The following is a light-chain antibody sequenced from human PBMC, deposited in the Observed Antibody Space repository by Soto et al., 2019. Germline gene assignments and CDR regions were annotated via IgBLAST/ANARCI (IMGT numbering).Light chain of an antibody. CDR1: HSAGNF. Sequence: EIVMTQSPATLSVSPGETASLSCRASHSAGNFLAWYQQEPGQAPRLLIYYISTRATGIPARFSGSGSGTEFTLTINSLQSEDSAVYYCQQHNQWPITFGQGTRL. J-gene: IGKJ5*01. V-gene: IGKV3D-15*01. CDR2: YIS. CDR3: QQHNQWPIT.